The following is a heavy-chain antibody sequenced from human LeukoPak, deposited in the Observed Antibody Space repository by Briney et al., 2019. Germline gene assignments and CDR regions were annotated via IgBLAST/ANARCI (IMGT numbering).Heavy chain of an antibody. D-gene: IGHD1-26*01. CDR1: GGSISSGGYY. CDR3: ARDWGPGNSGSHDGDY. J-gene: IGHJ4*02. V-gene: IGHV4-30-2*01. CDR2: IYHSGST. Sequence: PSQTLSLTCTVSGGSISSGGYYWSWIRQPPGKGLEWIGYIYHSGSTYYNPSLKSRVTISVDRSKNQFSLKLSSVTAADTAVYYCARDWGPGNSGSHDGDYWGQGTLVTVSS.